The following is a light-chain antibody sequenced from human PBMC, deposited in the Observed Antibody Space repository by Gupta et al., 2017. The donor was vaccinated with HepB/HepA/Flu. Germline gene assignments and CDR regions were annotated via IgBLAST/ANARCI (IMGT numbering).Light chain of an antibody. J-gene: IGKJ4*01. Sequence: DIQVTQSPSSLSASIGDRVTITCQASQDINNFLNWYQQKPGKAPKLLIYDASNLQTGVPSRFSGSGSGTNFIFTISSLQPEDIATYCCQQDDNIPLTFGGGTRVEFK. CDR1: QDINNF. V-gene: IGKV1-33*01. CDR2: DAS. CDR3: QQDDNIPLT.